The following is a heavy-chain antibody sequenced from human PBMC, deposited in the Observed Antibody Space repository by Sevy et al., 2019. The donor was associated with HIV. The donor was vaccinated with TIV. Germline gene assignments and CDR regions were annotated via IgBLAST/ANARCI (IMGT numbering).Heavy chain of an antibody. D-gene: IGHD2-15*01. CDR3: ARGGHLPLDAFDL. V-gene: IGHV5-51*01. CDR2: LFPGNADF. CDR1: GYTFSAHW. J-gene: IGHJ3*01. Sequence: GESLEISCKASGYTFSAHWIGWVRQVPGKGRGWMEILFPGNADFRCFQGQVTVSADKSTNTAYLHWGSLKASDSAMYYCARGGHLPLDAFDLWGQGTFVTVSS.